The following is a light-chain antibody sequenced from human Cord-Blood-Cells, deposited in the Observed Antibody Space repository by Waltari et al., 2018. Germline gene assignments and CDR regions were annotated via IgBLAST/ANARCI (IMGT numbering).Light chain of an antibody. CDR2: DFS. Sequence: QSSLTQPASVSGSPGQSTTISCTGTSSDVRGYNSFSWYQQHPGKAPKLMIYDFSKRPSGVSNRFSGSKSGNTASLTISGLQAEDEADYYCSSYTSSSTYVFGTGTKVTVL. CDR1: SSDVRGYNS. CDR3: SSYTSSSTYV. V-gene: IGLV2-14*03. J-gene: IGLJ1*01.